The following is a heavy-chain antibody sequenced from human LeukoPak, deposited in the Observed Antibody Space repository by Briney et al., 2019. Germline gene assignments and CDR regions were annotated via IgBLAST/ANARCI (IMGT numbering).Heavy chain of an antibody. D-gene: IGHD3-9*01. Sequence: GGSLRLSCAASGFTFSSCAMSWVRQAPGKGLEWVSAISGSGGSTYYAGSVKGRFTISRDNSKNTLYLQMNSLRAEDTAVYYCARVGVGPHVLRYFDWSYGYWGQGTLVTVSS. CDR1: GFTFSSCA. CDR3: ARVGVGPHVLRYFDWSYGY. CDR2: ISGSGGST. J-gene: IGHJ4*02. V-gene: IGHV3-23*01.